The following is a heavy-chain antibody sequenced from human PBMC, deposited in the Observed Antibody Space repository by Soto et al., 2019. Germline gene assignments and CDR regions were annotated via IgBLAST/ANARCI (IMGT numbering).Heavy chain of an antibody. CDR1: GYSFTSYW. CDR2: IYPGDSDT. V-gene: IGHV5-51*01. Sequence: GESLKISCKGSGYSFTSYWIGWVRQMPGKGLEWMGIIYPGDSDTRYSPSFQGQVTISADKSISTAYLQWSSLKASDTAMYYCASQYYYGSEVPYYFDYWGQGTLVTVSS. D-gene: IGHD3-10*01. CDR3: ASQYYYGSEVPYYFDY. J-gene: IGHJ4*02.